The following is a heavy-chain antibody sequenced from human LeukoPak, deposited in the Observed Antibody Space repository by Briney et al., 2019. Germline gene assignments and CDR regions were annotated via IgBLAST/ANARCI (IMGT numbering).Heavy chain of an antibody. D-gene: IGHD5-24*01. CDR1: GYTFGSYG. CDR2: ISAYNGNT. J-gene: IGHJ4*02. V-gene: IGHV1-18*01. Sequence: ASVKVSCKASGYTFGSYGITWVRQAPGQGLEWMGWISAYNGNTNYAQKLQGRVTMTTDTPTSTAYMELRSLRSDDTAVYYCARDKWGMATTPFDYWGQGTLVTVSS. CDR3: ARDKWGMATTPFDY.